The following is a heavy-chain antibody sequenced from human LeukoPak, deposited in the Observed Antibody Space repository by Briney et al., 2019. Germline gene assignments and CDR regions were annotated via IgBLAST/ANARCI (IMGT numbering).Heavy chain of an antibody. J-gene: IGHJ4*02. CDR1: GFTFSSYW. D-gene: IGHD1-14*01. V-gene: IGHV3-7*04. CDR3: ARGQTPCPRTCLDY. Sequence: GESLRLSCVGSGFTFSSYWTTWVRQAPGKGLEWVANINQDGSEENYVDSVRCRFPISRDNARNSLFLQMNSLRAEDTAVYYCARGQTPCPRTCLDYWGQGTLVTVSS. CDR2: INQDGSEE.